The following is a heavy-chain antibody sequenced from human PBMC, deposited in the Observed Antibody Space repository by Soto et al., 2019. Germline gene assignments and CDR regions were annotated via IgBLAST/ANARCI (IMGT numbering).Heavy chain of an antibody. J-gene: IGHJ4*02. CDR3: ARINGGSPDF. CDR1: GGSMNSHF. V-gene: IGHV4-4*07. Sequence: SEPLSLTCTVSGGSMNSHFWRWIRQPAGKGLEWIGHVHISGLTTYNPSLRSRVTLSLDPPKNQLSLKLTSVTAAHTAVYYCARINGGSPDFWGQGILVTVSS. CDR2: VHISGLT. D-gene: IGHD2-15*01.